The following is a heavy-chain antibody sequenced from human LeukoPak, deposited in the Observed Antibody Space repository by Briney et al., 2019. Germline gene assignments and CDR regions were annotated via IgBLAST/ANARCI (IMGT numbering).Heavy chain of an antibody. Sequence: PSEALSLTCTVSGGSISSYYWSWIRQSPGKGLEWIGEINHRGSTNYNPSLKRRVTMSLDTSKNQFSLKLSSVTAADTAVYYCAKSLYGSGSYYNWFDPWGQGTLVTVSS. D-gene: IGHD3-10*01. CDR1: GGSISSYY. CDR3: AKSLYGSGSYYNWFDP. J-gene: IGHJ5*02. V-gene: IGHV4-34*01. CDR2: INHRGST.